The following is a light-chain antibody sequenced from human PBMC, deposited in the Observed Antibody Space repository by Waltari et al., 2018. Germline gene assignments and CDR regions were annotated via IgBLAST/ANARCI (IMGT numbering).Light chain of an antibody. CDR3: QQYNNWPPWT. J-gene: IGKJ1*01. V-gene: IGKV3-15*01. CDR1: QSVRNN. CDR2: GAS. Sequence: EIVMTQSPATLSVSPGERATLSCRASQSVRNNLVWYQQKPGQAPRLLIYGASTRVTGIPARFRGSGSGTEFTLTISSLQSEDFAVYDCQQYNNWPPWTFGQGTKVEIK.